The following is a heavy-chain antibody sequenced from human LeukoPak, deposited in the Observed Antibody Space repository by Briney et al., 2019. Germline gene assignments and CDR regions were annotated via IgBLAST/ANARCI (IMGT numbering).Heavy chain of an antibody. J-gene: IGHJ4*02. CDR1: GFTFSSNY. CDR2: IYSGGST. V-gene: IGHV3-53*01. D-gene: IGHD3-10*01. CDR3: AKDGGYGSGSYYPDY. Sequence: GGSLRLSCAASGFTFSSNYMSWVRQAPGKGLEWVSVIYSGGSTYYADSVKGRFTISRDNSKNTLYLQMNSLRAEDTAVYYCAKDGGYGSGSYYPDYWGQGTLVTVSS.